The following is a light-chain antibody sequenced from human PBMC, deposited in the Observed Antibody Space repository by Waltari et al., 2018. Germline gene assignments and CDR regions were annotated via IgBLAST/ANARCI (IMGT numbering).Light chain of an antibody. Sequence: VFTQSPATLSLSPGEKATFPCTASQSVYNYLVWYQQKPGQAPRLLIYDTSNRATGIPARFSGSGSGTDFTLTISSLEPEDFAVYYCQQRSAWPGTFGQGTKLDIK. CDR2: DTS. CDR3: QQRSAWPGT. J-gene: IGKJ2*02. V-gene: IGKV3-11*01. CDR1: QSVYNY.